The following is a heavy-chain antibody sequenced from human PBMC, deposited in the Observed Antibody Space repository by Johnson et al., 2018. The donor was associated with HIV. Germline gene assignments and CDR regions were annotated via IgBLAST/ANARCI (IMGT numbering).Heavy chain of an antibody. CDR3: ARVLWDYGEEDAFDI. CDR2: LFSGGST. CDR1: GISVSGYY. D-gene: IGHD4-17*01. J-gene: IGHJ3*02. Sequence: VQLVESGGGLVQPGGSLRLSCAASGISVSGYYMSWVRQAPGKGLEWVSVLFSGGSTYYADSVKGRFTISRDNSKNTLYLQMNSLRAEDTAVYYGARVLWDYGEEDAFDIWGQGTMVTVSS. V-gene: IGHV3-66*01.